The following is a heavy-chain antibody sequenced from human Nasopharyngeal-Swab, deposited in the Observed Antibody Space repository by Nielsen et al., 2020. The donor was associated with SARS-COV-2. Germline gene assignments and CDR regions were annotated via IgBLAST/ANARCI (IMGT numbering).Heavy chain of an antibody. CDR3: AKDLREYSYGSNFDH. V-gene: IGHV3-23*01. CDR2: ISGSGGNT. Sequence: VRQAPGKGLEWVSVISGSGGNTYYADSVKGRFTISRDKSKNTLYLQMNSLRAEDRAVYYCAKDLREYSYGSNFDHWSQGTLVTVSS. D-gene: IGHD5-18*01. J-gene: IGHJ4*02.